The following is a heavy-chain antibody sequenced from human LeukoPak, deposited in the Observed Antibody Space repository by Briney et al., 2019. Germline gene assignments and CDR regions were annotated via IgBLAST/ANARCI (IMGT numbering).Heavy chain of an antibody. V-gene: IGHV3-23*01. CDR1: GFTFSSYA. Sequence: GGSLRLSCAASGFTFSSYAMSWVRQAPGKGLEWVSAISGSGGSTYYADSVKGRFTISRDNSKNTLYLQMNSLRAEDTAVYYCTRKGSGSSWFFDNWGQGTLVTVSS. CDR3: TRKGSGSSWFFDN. J-gene: IGHJ4*02. D-gene: IGHD6-13*01. CDR2: ISGSGGST.